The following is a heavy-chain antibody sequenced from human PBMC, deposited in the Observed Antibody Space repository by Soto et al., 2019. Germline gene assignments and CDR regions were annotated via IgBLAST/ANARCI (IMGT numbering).Heavy chain of an antibody. J-gene: IGHJ4*02. CDR2: ISGSDDST. CDR3: AKRSSSSTFDY. V-gene: IGHV3-23*01. D-gene: IGHD6-6*01. CDR1: GFTFSSYA. Sequence: EVQLLESGGGLVQPGESLRLSCAASGFTFSSYAMSWVRQAPGKGQEWVSVISGSDDSTYYADSVKGRFTISRDNSKNTLYLQMNSLRAEDTAVYYCAKRSSSSTFDYWGQGTLVTVSS.